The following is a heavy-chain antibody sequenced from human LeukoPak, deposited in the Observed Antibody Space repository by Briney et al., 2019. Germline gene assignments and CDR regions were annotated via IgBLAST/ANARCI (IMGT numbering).Heavy chain of an antibody. J-gene: IGHJ6*03. Sequence: SETLSLTCTVSGGSISSSSYYWGWIRQPPGKGLEWIGSIYYSGSTYYNPSLKSRVTISVDTSKNQFSLKLSSVTAADTAVYYCARQASNYAPAHYYYYYMDVWGKGTTVTVSS. CDR1: GGSISSSSYY. V-gene: IGHV4-39*01. CDR2: IYYSGST. CDR3: ARQASNYAPAHYYYYYMDV. D-gene: IGHD4-11*01.